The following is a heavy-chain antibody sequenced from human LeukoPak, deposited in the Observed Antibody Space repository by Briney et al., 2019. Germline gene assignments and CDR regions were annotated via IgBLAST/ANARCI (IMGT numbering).Heavy chain of an antibody. V-gene: IGHV3-43D*03. CDR3: AKEASAYSYGDVDY. CDR1: GFTFDDYA. CDR2: ISWDGGST. J-gene: IGHJ4*02. Sequence: GGSLRLSCAASGFTFDDYAMHWVRQAPGKGLEWVSLISWDGGSTNYADSLKGRFTISRDNSKNSLYLQMNSLRAEGTAFYYCAKEASAYSYGDVDYWGQGTLVTVSS. D-gene: IGHD5-18*01.